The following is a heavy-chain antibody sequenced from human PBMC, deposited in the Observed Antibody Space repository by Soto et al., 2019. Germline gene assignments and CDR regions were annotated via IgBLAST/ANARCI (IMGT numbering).Heavy chain of an antibody. CDR3: AIFRAAGTRDPYYYGMDV. Sequence: SETLSLTCTVSGGSISSYYWSWIRQPPGKGLEWIGYIYYSGSTNYNPSLKSRVTISVDTSKNQFSLKLSSVTAADTAVYYCAIFRAAGTRDPYYYGMDVWGQGTTVTVSS. V-gene: IGHV4-59*01. J-gene: IGHJ6*02. CDR2: IYYSGST. CDR1: GGSISSYY. D-gene: IGHD6-13*01.